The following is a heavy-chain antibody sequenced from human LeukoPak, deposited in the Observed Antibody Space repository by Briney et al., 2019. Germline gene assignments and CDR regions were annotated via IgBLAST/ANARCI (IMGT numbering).Heavy chain of an antibody. D-gene: IGHD3-22*01. V-gene: IGHV4-39*07. CDR1: SGSIRSSSYY. CDR3: ARVTGYMIEDYFDY. CDR2: IYYSEST. Sequence: PSETLSLTCTVSSGSIRSSSYYWGWIRQPPGKGLEWIGNIYYSESTYYNPSLKSRVTISVKTSKNQFSLKLSSVTAADTAIYYCARVTGYMIEDYFDYWGQGTLVTVSS. J-gene: IGHJ4*02.